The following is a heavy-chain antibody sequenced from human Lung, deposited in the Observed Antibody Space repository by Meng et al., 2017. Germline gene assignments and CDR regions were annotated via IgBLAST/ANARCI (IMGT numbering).Heavy chain of an antibody. CDR3: ARGGLEPVDY. CDR1: GFTFSLYW. V-gene: IGHV3-74*01. D-gene: IGHD1-1*01. J-gene: IGHJ4*02. Sequence: EGQLVGSGGDLVQPGGSLRVSCAASGFTFSLYWMHWVRQAPGKGLVWVSRINTDGSSSSYADSVKGRFTISRDNAKNTLYLQMNSLRVEDTAVYYCARGGLEPVDYWGQGTLVTVSS. CDR2: INTDGSSS.